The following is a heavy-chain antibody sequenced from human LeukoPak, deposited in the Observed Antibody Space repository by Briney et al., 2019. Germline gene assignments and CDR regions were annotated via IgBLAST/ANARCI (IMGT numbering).Heavy chain of an antibody. J-gene: IGHJ4*02. CDR1: GFTVSSNY. CDR2: IYSGGST. D-gene: IGHD3-10*01. Sequence: GGSLRLSCAASGFTVSSNYMSWVRQAPGKGLEWVSVIYSGGSTYYADSVKGRFTISRDNSKNTLYLQMNSLRAEDTAVYYCARDQLGLGKDSSSLKIEAPLLWFGESYSGFSLYWGQGTLVTVSS. V-gene: IGHV3-66*01. CDR3: ARDQLGLGKDSSSLKIEAPLLWFGESYSGFSLY.